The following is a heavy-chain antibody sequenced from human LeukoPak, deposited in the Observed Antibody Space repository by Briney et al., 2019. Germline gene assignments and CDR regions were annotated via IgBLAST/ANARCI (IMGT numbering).Heavy chain of an antibody. D-gene: IGHD3-10*01. Sequence: ASVKVSCKASGGTFSSYAISWVRRAPGQGLEWMGGIIPIFGTANYAQKFQGRVTITTDESTSTAYMELSSLRSEDTAVYYCARGRRITMVRGAGDYYYYYYMDVWGKGTTVTVSS. CDR3: ARGRRITMVRGAGDYYYYYYMDV. J-gene: IGHJ6*03. CDR1: GGTFSSYA. V-gene: IGHV1-69*05. CDR2: IIPIFGTA.